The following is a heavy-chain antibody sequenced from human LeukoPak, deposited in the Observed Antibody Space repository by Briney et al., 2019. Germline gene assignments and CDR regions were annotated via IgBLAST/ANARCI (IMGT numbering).Heavy chain of an antibody. Sequence: GGSLRLSCAASGFTFSSYSMNWVRQAPGKGLEWVSYISSSSSTIYYADSVKGRFTISRDNAKNSLYLQMNSLRAEDTAVYYCARVAIAASRGYYYYMDVWGKGTTVTVSS. V-gene: IGHV3-48*04. CDR3: ARVAIAASRGYYYYMDV. D-gene: IGHD6-13*01. J-gene: IGHJ6*03. CDR2: ISSSSSTI. CDR1: GFTFSSYS.